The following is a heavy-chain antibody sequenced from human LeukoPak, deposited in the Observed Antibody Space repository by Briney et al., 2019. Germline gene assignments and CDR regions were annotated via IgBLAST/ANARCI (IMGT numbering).Heavy chain of an antibody. J-gene: IGHJ4*02. CDR1: GGSITSYY. V-gene: IGHV4-59*01. Sequence: SETLSLTCTVSGGSITSYYWSWIRQPPGKGLEWIVYFYYSGSPNYNPSLKSRVTISVDTSKNQFSLKLFAVTAADTALYYCARAGGISPFDYWGQGTLVTVSS. CDR2: FYYSGSP. CDR3: ARAGGISPFDY. D-gene: IGHD4-23*01.